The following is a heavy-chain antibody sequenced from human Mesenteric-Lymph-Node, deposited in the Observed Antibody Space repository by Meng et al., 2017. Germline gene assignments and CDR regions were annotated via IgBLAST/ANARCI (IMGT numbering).Heavy chain of an antibody. CDR1: GDSVSSNSAA. CDR2: TYYRSKWYN. J-gene: IGHJ5*02. Sequence: SQTLSLTCAISGDSVSSNSAAWNWIRQSPSRGLEWLGRTYYRSKWYNDYAVSVKSRITINPDTSKNQFSLQLNSVTPEDTAVYYCARDPLYYYGSGSHRFDPWGQGTLVTVSS. V-gene: IGHV6-1*01. CDR3: ARDPLYYYGSGSHRFDP. D-gene: IGHD3-10*01.